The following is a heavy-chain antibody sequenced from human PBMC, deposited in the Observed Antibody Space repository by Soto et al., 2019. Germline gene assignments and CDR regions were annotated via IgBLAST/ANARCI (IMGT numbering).Heavy chain of an antibody. Sequence: ASVKVSCKASGYTFTSHDINWVRQATGQGLEWMGWMNPNSGNTGYAQKFQGRVTMTRNTSISTAYMELSSLRSEDTAVYYCARVDYGDYGDYHYMDVWGKGTTVTVSS. CDR1: GYTFTSHD. D-gene: IGHD4-17*01. V-gene: IGHV1-8*01. J-gene: IGHJ6*03. CDR3: ARVDYGDYGDYHYMDV. CDR2: MNPNSGNT.